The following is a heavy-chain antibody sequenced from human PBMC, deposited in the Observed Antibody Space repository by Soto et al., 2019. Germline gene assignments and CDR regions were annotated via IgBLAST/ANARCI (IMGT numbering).Heavy chain of an antibody. CDR2: INTPSTHM. CDR1: GFDFRSHI. CDR3: ATNMEGSSSLFEY. D-gene: IGHD6-6*01. J-gene: IGHJ4*02. V-gene: IGHV3-21*01. Sequence: EVHLGESGGGLVKAGGSLRLSCGASGFDFRSHIMSWVRQAPGARLEWVASINTPSTHMFYSDSVTGRFTISRDNAENSLYLQMNSLRDEDTAVYYCATNMEGSSSLFEYWGRGTLVTVSS.